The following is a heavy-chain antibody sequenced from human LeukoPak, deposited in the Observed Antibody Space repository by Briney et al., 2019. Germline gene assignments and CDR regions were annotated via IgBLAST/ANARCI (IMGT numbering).Heavy chain of an antibody. J-gene: IGHJ4*02. D-gene: IGHD5-18*01. Sequence: ASVKVSCKASGYTFTSYGISWVRQAPGQGLEWMGWISAYNGNTNYAQKLQGRVTMSTDTSTSTAYMELRSLRSDDTAVYYCARGASGYSYGYGLFDYWGQGTLVTVSS. CDR2: ISAYNGNT. CDR1: GYTFTSYG. CDR3: ARGASGYSYGYGLFDY. V-gene: IGHV1-18*01.